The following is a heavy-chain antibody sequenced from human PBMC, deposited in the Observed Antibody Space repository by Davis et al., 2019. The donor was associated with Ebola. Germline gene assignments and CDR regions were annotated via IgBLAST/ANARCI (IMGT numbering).Heavy chain of an antibody. V-gene: IGHV3-30*18. CDR3: AKDPRRLYDYIWGSYRSYYFDN. CDR2: IAYDGSET. CDR1: GFTFSNSG. D-gene: IGHD3-16*02. J-gene: IGHJ4*02. Sequence: GGSLRLSCAASGFTFSNSGMHWVRQAPGKGLAWVAVIAYDGSETYYADFLKGRFTISRDNSKSTLYLQMDSLSTEDTAVYYCAKDPRRLYDYIWGSYRSYYFDNWGQGTLVTVSS.